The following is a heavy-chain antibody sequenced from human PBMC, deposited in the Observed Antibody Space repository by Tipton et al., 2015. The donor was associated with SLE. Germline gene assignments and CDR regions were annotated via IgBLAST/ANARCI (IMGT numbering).Heavy chain of an antibody. V-gene: IGHV3-30*04. CDR3: ARGGFGAFDY. CDR1: GFTFSTYA. Sequence: QVQLVQSGGGVVQPGKSLRLSCAASGFTFSTYAMHWVRRAPGKGLEWVAVISYDGSDKYYADSVKGRFTISRDNSKNTLYLQMNSLRAEDTAVYDCARGGFGAFDYCGQGTLVPVSS. CDR2: ISYDGSDK. D-gene: IGHD3-10*01. J-gene: IGHJ4*02.